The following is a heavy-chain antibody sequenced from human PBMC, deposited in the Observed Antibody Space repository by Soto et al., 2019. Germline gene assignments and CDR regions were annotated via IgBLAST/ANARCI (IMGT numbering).Heavy chain of an antibody. D-gene: IGHD2-21*02. CDR2: IYYSGST. V-gene: IGHV4-39*01. CDR1: GDSISSRSYY. Sequence: SETLSLTCTVTGDSISSRSYYWGWFRQPPGKGLEWIGSIYYSGSTYNHPSLRSRVSISIATSKAQFSLKLKAVTAADTALYFCARQRTSVVTQAYFDVWRPGSLVTVSS. J-gene: IGHJ4*02. CDR3: ARQRTSVVTQAYFDV.